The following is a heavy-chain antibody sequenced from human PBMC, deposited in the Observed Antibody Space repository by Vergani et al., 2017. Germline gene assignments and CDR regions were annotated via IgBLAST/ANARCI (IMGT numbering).Heavy chain of an antibody. D-gene: IGHD1-7*01. CDR2: ISWNSGSI. CDR3: ASKHWNYVWYFDY. J-gene: IGHJ4*02. Sequence: EVQLVESGGGLVQPGRSLRLSCAASGFTFDDYAMHWVRQAPGKGLEWVSGISWNSGSIGYADSVKGRFTISRDNAKNSLYLHMNSLRAEDTAVYYCASKHWNYVWYFDYWGQGTLVTVSS. V-gene: IGHV3-9*01. CDR1: GFTFDDYA.